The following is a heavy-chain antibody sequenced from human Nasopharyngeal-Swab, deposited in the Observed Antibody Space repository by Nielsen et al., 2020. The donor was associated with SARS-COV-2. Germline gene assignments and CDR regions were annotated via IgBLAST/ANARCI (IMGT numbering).Heavy chain of an antibody. CDR2: INHSGRS. CDR3: TSSVYYYYGMDV. CDR1: GETFSGYH. D-gene: IGHD5/OR15-5a*01. V-gene: IGHV4-34*10. J-gene: IGHJ6*02. Sequence: SETLSLTCAVYGETFSGYHWTWIRQPPGKGLEWIGEINHSGRSNYNPSLKSRVTMSVDTSKNQFSLKVNSVTAADTAVYYCTSSVYYYYGMDVWGQGTTVTVSS.